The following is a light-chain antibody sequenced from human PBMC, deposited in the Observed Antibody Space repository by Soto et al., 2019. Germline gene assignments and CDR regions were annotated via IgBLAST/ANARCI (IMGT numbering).Light chain of an antibody. J-gene: IGKJ4*01. CDR3: QQVNYFPPV. CDR1: QGIATY. CDR2: GAS. V-gene: IGKV1-9*01. Sequence: IQLIQSPSSLSASVGDRVTITCRASQGIATYVAWYQVKPGKAPKLLIHGASSLQTGVPARFIGGGSGTYLTLTISSLQPEDFATYYCQQVNYFPPVFGGGTKVEIE.